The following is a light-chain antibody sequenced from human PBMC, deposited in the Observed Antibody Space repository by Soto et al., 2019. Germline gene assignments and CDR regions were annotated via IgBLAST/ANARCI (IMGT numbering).Light chain of an antibody. Sequence: QSALAQPASVSGSRGQWITISCSGTSSDIGSYNHVAWYQQFPGTSPKLMIYAVSDRPPGVSDRCSGSKSGITASLTISGLQTEDEADYYCISYTDRQSYRFGTGTKVTVL. CDR1: SSDIGSYNH. CDR2: AVS. CDR3: ISYTDRQSYR. J-gene: IGLJ1*01. V-gene: IGLV2-14*03.